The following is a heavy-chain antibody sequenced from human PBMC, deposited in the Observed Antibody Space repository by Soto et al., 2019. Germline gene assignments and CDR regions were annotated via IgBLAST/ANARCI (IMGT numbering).Heavy chain of an antibody. CDR1: GFTFSSYA. D-gene: IGHD6-19*01. V-gene: IGHV3-23*01. Sequence: EVQLLESGGGLVQPGGSLRLSCAASGFTFSSYAMSWVRQAPGKGLEWVSAISGSGGSTYYADSVKGRFTISRDNSKNTLYLQMNSLRAEDTAVYYCAKVGFEEWLVQDYFDYWGQGTLVTVSS. CDR3: AKVGFEEWLVQDYFDY. J-gene: IGHJ4*02. CDR2: ISGSGGST.